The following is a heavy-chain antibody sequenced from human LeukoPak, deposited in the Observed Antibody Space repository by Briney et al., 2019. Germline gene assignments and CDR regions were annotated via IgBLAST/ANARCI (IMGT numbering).Heavy chain of an antibody. CDR3: ARDGRRGYSYGPHDY. J-gene: IGHJ4*02. V-gene: IGHV3-23*01. D-gene: IGHD5-18*01. Sequence: PGGSLRLSCAASGFTFSSYAMSWVRQAPGKGLEWVSAISGSGGSTYYADSVKGRFTISRDNSKNTLYLQMNSLRAEDTAVYYCARDGRRGYSYGPHDYWGQGTLVTVSS. CDR1: GFTFSSYA. CDR2: ISGSGGST.